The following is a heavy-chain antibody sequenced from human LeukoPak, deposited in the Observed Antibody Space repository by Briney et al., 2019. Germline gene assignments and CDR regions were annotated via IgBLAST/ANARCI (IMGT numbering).Heavy chain of an antibody. CDR2: IYYSGST. D-gene: IGHD5-12*01. J-gene: IGHJ4*02. CDR1: GGSISSYY. Sequence: SETLSLTCTVSGGSISSYYWSWIRQPPGKGLEWIGYIYYSGSTNYKPSLKGRVTISVDTSKNQFSLKLSSVTAADTAVYYCAAYGGYVGYFDYWGQGTLVTVSS. CDR3: AAYGGYVGYFDY. V-gene: IGHV4-59*12.